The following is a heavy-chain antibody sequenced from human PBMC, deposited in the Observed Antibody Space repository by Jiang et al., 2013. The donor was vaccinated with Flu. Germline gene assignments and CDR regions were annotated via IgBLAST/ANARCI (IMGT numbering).Heavy chain of an antibody. CDR1: GGSISSYY. CDR2: LLQWER. J-gene: IGHJ6*02. CDR3: ARRGCSSTSCYYYYGMDV. V-gene: IGHV4-59*08. D-gene: IGHD2-2*01. Sequence: PGLVKPSETLSLTCTVSGGSISSYYWSWIRQPPREGTGVDWVYLLQWERQLQPSLKSRVTISVDTSKNQFSLKLSSVTAADTAVYYCARRGCSSTSCYYYYGMDVWGQGTTVTVSS.